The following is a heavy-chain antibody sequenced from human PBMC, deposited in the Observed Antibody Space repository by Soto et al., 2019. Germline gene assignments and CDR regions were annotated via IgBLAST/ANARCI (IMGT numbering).Heavy chain of an antibody. CDR3: ARSIVGATNVPFDY. J-gene: IGHJ4*02. D-gene: IGHD1-26*01. Sequence: PGGSLRLSCAASGFTFSSYSMNWVRQAPGKGLEWVSSISSSSSCIYYADSVKGRFTISRDNAKNSLYLQMNSLRAEDTAVYYCARSIVGATNVPFDYWGQGTLVTVSS. CDR1: GFTFSSYS. V-gene: IGHV3-21*01. CDR2: ISSSSSCI.